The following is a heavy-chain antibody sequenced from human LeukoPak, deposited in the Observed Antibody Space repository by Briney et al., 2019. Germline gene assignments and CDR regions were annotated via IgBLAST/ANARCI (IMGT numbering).Heavy chain of an antibody. CDR3: ATNILVRDIINWFDP. V-gene: IGHV1-2*02. CDR1: GYSFADYY. CDR2: IKPNSGDT. J-gene: IGHJ5*02. Sequence: ASVKVSCKASGYSFADYYMHWVRQAPGQGLEWMGWIKPNSGDTRSAQKFQGRVIMTRDTSTGTAYMELSSLRYDDTAVYYCATNILVRDIINWFDPWGQGTLVTVSS. D-gene: IGHD3-10*01.